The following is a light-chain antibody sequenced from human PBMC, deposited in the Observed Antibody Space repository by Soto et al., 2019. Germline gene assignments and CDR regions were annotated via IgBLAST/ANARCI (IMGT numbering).Light chain of an antibody. Sequence: IVLTQSPATLSLSPGERAALSCRASQSVSTSLAWYQHKPGQAPRLIIYDASKRAPGIPARFSGSGSGTYFTLIIRSLEPEVFAVYYCQVRDVWPSFGQGTKVEI. CDR1: QSVSTS. CDR2: DAS. CDR3: QVRDVWPS. J-gene: IGKJ1*01. V-gene: IGKV3-11*01.